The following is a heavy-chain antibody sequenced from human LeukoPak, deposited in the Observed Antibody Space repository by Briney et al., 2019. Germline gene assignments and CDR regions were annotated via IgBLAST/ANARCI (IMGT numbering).Heavy chain of an antibody. Sequence: GSVKVSCKASGYTFTSYYMHWVRQAPGQGLEWMGIINPSAGGTTYAQKFQGRVTMTRDTSTSTVYMELSSLRSEDTAVYYCARETNDWNFDYWGQGTLVTVSS. CDR1: GYTFTSYY. CDR2: INPSAGGT. V-gene: IGHV1-46*01. D-gene: IGHD1-1*01. J-gene: IGHJ4*02. CDR3: ARETNDWNFDY.